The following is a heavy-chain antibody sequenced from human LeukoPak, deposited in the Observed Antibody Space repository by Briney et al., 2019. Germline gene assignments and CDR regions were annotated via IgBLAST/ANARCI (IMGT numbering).Heavy chain of an antibody. CDR2: FNPENGNT. D-gene: IGHD4-23*01. CDR3: ARGSPTVVTPIDY. CDR1: GYSFVGYG. V-gene: IGHV1-18*01. Sequence: ASVKVSCKASGYSFVGYGITWVREAPGQGLEWMGWFNPENGNTNYAQKVQGRVTMTADTSTSTSYMELRSLRSDDTAVYYCARGSPTVVTPIDYWGQGTLVTVSS. J-gene: IGHJ4*02.